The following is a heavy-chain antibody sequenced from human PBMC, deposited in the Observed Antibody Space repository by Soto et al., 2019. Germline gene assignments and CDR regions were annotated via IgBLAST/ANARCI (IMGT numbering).Heavy chain of an antibody. Sequence: SETLSLTCTVSGGSISSYYWSWIRQPPGKGLEWIGYIYYSGSTNYNPSLKSRVAISVDTSKNQFSLKLSSVTAADTAVYYCARSSSGWYHGYYYYGMDVWGQGTTVTVSS. J-gene: IGHJ6*02. V-gene: IGHV4-59*01. CDR2: IYYSGST. CDR1: GGSISSYY. D-gene: IGHD6-19*01. CDR3: ARSSSGWYHGYYYYGMDV.